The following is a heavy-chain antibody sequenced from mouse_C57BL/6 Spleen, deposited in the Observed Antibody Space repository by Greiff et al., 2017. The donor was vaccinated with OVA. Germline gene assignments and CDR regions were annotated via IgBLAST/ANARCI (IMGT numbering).Heavy chain of an antibody. Sequence: QVQLQQPGAELVRPGSSVKLSCKASGYTFTSYWMDWVKQRPGQGLEWIGNIYPSDSETHYNQKFKDKATLTVDKSSSTAYMQLSSLTSEDSAVYYCARRHYDYDDWFAYWGQGTLVTVSA. V-gene: IGHV1-61*01. CDR3: ARRHYDYDDWFAY. J-gene: IGHJ3*01. CDR2: IYPSDSET. CDR1: GYTFTSYW. D-gene: IGHD2-4*01.